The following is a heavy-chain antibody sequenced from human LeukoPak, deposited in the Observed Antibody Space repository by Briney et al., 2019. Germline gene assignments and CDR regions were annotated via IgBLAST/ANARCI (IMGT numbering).Heavy chain of an antibody. CDR1: GYTFTSYD. D-gene: IGHD1-26*01. CDR3: ARGAAPLAFLVGATTGVRLVY. Sequence: GSVKVSCKASGYTFTSYDINSVRQATGQGLEWMGWVNPKSGNTGYAQKYQGRVTMNRNTSISTAYMELSSLRSEDKAVYYCARGAAPLAFLVGATTGVRLVYWGQGTLVTVSS. J-gene: IGHJ4*02. V-gene: IGHV1-8*01. CDR2: VNPKSGNT.